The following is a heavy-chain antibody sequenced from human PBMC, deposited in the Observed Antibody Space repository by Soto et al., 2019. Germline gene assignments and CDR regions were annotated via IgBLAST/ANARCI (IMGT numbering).Heavy chain of an antibody. V-gene: IGHV2-5*02. CDR1: GFSLTTSGLG. J-gene: IGHJ4*02. Sequence: QITLKESGPTLVQPTQTLTLTCTFSGFSLTTSGLGVGWIRKPPGKALEGLALIYWDDSKRYSPSLTTRLTITKDTSKKQVVLTMTNMDPLDTATYYCARRTPETAMVDWGQGTLVTGSS. CDR3: ARRTPETAMVD. D-gene: IGHD5-18*01. CDR2: IYWDDSK.